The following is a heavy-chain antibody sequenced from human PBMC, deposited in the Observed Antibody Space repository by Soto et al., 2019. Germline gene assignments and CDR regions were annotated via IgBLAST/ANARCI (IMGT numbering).Heavy chain of an antibody. V-gene: IGHV4-39*01. CDR1: GGSLSSRDYY. J-gene: IGHJ5*02. D-gene: IGHD5-12*01. CDR2: IYYNGNT. Sequence: PSETLSLTCSFSGGSLSSRDYYRAWLRQPPGKGLEWIATIYYNGNTYYNPSLKSRLTISVDTSKNQFSLKLTSVTATDTAIYYCARGFGGYSWFDPWGQGTLVTVSS. CDR3: ARGFGGYSWFDP.